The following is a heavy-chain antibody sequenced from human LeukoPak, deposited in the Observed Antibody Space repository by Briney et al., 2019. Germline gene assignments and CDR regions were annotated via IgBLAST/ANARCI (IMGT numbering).Heavy chain of an antibody. J-gene: IGHJ4*02. D-gene: IGHD6-19*01. V-gene: IGHV3-33*01. CDR3: ARDHSSGWYSDYFDY. CDR2: IWYDGSNK. CDR1: GFTFSSYG. Sequence: GGSLRLSCVASGFTFSSYGMHWVRQAPGKGLEWVAVIWYDGSNKYYADSVKGRFTISRDNSKNTLYLQMNSLRAEDTAVYYCARDHSSGWYSDYFDYWGQGTLVTVSS.